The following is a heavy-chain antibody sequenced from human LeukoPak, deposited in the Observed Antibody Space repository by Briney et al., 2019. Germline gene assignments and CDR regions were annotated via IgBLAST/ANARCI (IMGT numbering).Heavy chain of an antibody. Sequence: SGGSLRLSCAASGFTFDDYAMSWVRQAPGKGLEWVSGINWIGGSTGYADSVKGRFTISRDNAKNSLYLQMNSLRAEDTAVYYCAKVWFGELLSDYYFDYWGQGTLVTVSS. CDR1: GFTFDDYA. J-gene: IGHJ4*02. V-gene: IGHV3-20*04. CDR2: INWIGGST. D-gene: IGHD3-10*01. CDR3: AKVWFGELLSDYYFDY.